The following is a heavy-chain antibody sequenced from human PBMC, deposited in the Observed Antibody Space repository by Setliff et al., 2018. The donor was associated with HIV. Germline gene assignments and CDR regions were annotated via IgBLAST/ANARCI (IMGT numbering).Heavy chain of an antibody. CDR1: GGSVSSGRFY. Sequence: PSETLSLTCTVSGGSVSSGRFYWSWIRQPAGKGLEWVGQIYTSGTTNYNPSLKSRVKMSIDTSKNQFSLKLSSVTAADTAVYFCARDPYCSGDGCFRYYQHWGRGTLVTVSS. CDR2: IYTSGTT. J-gene: IGHJ1*01. V-gene: IGHV4-61*09. CDR3: ARDPYCSGDGCFRYYQH. D-gene: IGHD2-15*01.